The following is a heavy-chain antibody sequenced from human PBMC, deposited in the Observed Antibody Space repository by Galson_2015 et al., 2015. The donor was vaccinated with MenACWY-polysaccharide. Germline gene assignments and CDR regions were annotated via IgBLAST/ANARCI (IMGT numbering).Heavy chain of an antibody. CDR2: INYSGST. Sequence: SETLSLTCTVSGGSISSYYWNWIRQPPGKGLEWVGCINYSGSTNHNPSLKSRVTMSVDTSKNQFSLNLTSVTDADTAVYYCARAIAVAGQRRDFDLWGRGTLVTVSS. CDR1: GGSISSYY. V-gene: IGHV4-59*01. D-gene: IGHD6-19*01. J-gene: IGHJ2*01. CDR3: ARAIAVAGQRRDFDL.